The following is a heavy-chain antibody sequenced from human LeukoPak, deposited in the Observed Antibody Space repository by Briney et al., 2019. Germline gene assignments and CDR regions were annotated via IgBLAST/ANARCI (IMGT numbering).Heavy chain of an antibody. CDR3: ARALGPGGYYYYGMDV. J-gene: IGHJ6*02. Sequence: PSETLSLTCTVSGGSISSSSYYWGWIRQPPGKGLEWIGSIYYSGSTYYNPSLKSRVTISVDTSKNQFSLKLSSVTAADTAVYYCARALGPGGYYYYGMDVWGQGTTVTVSS. CDR1: GGSISSSSYY. CDR2: IYYSGST. V-gene: IGHV4-39*01.